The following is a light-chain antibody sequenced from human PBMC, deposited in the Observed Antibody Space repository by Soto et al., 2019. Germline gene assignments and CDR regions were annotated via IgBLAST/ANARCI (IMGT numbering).Light chain of an antibody. J-gene: IGKJ4*01. CDR3: QQSYSTPLT. V-gene: IGKV1-39*01. CDR2: AAS. CDR1: QSISNY. Sequence: DIQMTQSPSSLSASVGDRVTITCRASQSISNYLNWYQQKPGKAPNLLIYAASSLQSGVPSRFSGSGSGTDFTLTISSLQPEDFATYYCQQSYSTPLTFGGGTKVDIK.